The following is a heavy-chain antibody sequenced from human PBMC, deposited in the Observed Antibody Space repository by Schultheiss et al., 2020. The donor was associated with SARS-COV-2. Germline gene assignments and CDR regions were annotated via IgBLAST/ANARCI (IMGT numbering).Heavy chain of an antibody. D-gene: IGHD6-13*01. CDR2: IYTSGST. CDR1: GGSISSYY. Sequence: SETLSLTCTVSGGSISSYYWSWIRQPAGKGLEWIGRIYTSGSTNYNPSLKSRVTMSVDTSKNHFSLKLSSVTAADTAVYYCARGILIAAAGTRGYYMDVWGKGTTVTVSS. V-gene: IGHV4-4*07. CDR3: ARGILIAAAGTRGYYMDV. J-gene: IGHJ6*03.